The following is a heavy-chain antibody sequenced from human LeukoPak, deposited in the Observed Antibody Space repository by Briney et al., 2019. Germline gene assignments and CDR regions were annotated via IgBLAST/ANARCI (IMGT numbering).Heavy chain of an antibody. D-gene: IGHD3-22*01. J-gene: IGHJ4*02. Sequence: GRSLRLSCAASGFTFSSYGMHWVRQAPGKGLEWVAVISYDGSNKYYADSVKGRFTISRDNSKNTLYLQMNSLRAEDTAVYYCAKGKWYYYDSSGYYYDYWGQGTLVTVSS. CDR3: AKGKWYYYDSSGYYYDY. CDR1: GFTFSSYG. V-gene: IGHV3-30*18. CDR2: ISYDGSNK.